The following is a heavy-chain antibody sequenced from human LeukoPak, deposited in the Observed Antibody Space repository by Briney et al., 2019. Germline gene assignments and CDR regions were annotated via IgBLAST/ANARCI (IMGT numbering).Heavy chain of an antibody. Sequence: TGGSLRLSCAASGFTFSSYWMSWVRQAPGKGLEWVSAISGSGGSTYYADSVKGRFTISRDNSKNTLYLQMNSLRAEDTAVYYCAKDSARVAVADHFDYWGQGTLVTVSS. V-gene: IGHV3-23*01. J-gene: IGHJ4*02. D-gene: IGHD6-19*01. CDR3: AKDSARVAVADHFDY. CDR2: ISGSGGST. CDR1: GFTFSSYW.